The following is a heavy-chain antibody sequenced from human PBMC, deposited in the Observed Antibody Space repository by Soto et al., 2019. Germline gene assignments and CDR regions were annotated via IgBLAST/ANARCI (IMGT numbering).Heavy chain of an antibody. CDR1: GGTFSSYA. CDR3: ASYREDSYGYYYGMDV. CDR2: IIPIFGTA. V-gene: IGHV1-69*13. J-gene: IGHJ6*02. Sequence: SVKVPCKASGGTFSSYAISWVRQAPGQGLEWMGGIIPIFGTANYAQKFQGRVTITADESTSTAYMELSSLRSEDTAVYYCASYREDSYGYYYGMDVWGQGTTVTVSS. D-gene: IGHD5-18*01.